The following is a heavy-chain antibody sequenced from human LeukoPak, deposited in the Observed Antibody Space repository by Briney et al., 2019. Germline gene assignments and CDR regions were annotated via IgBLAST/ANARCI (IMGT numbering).Heavy chain of an antibody. CDR3: AFLGYCSSTSCPGDY. CDR2: IWYDGSNK. J-gene: IGHJ4*02. V-gene: IGHV3-33*08. Sequence: QAGGSLRLSCAAAGFTFSSYGMHWVRQAPGKGLEWVAVIWYDGSNKYYADSVKGRFTISRDNSKNTLYLQMNSLRAEDTAVYYCAFLGYCSSTSCPGDYWGQGTLVTVSS. CDR1: GFTFSSYG. D-gene: IGHD2-2*01.